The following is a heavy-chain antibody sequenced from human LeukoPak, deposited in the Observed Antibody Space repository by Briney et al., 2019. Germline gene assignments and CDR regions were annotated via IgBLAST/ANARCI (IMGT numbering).Heavy chain of an antibody. J-gene: IGHJ4*02. CDR3: ARYPSFTMIVGKPEKPFDY. D-gene: IGHD3-22*01. V-gene: IGHV1-2*02. CDR2: INPNSGGT. Sequence: ASVKVSFKASGYTFTVYYMHWVRHAPGQGLEWMGWINPNSGGTNYAQKFQGRVTMTRDTSISTAYMELSRLRSDDTAVYYCARYPSFTMIVGKPEKPFDYWGQGTLVTVSS. CDR1: GYTFTVYY.